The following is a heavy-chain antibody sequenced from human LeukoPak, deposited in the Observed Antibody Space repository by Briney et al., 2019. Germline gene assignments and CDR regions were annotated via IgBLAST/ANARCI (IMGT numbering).Heavy chain of an antibody. J-gene: IGHJ5*02. CDR1: GFTFSAYA. CDR3: AKEKVYYYGSGEIDP. D-gene: IGHD3-10*01. Sequence: GGSLRLSCAASGFTFSAYALAWVRQAPGKGLEWVSGISASGGSTYYADSVKGRFTISRDNSESTVYLQVNSLRAEDTAVYYCAKEKVYYYGSGEIDPWGQGTLVTVSS. V-gene: IGHV3-23*01. CDR2: ISASGGST.